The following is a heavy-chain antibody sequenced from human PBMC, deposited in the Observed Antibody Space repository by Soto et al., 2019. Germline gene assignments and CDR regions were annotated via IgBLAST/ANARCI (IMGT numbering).Heavy chain of an antibody. CDR3: ARVREVFGVVVGSRFDP. CDR1: GGSISSGGYY. Sequence: PSETLSLTCTVSGGSISSGGYYWSWIRQHPGKGLEWIGYIYYSGSTYYNPSHKSRVTISVDTSKNQFSLKLSSVTAADTAVYYCARVREVFGVVVGSRFDPWGQGTLVTVSS. V-gene: IGHV4-31*03. J-gene: IGHJ5*02. CDR2: IYYSGST. D-gene: IGHD3-3*01.